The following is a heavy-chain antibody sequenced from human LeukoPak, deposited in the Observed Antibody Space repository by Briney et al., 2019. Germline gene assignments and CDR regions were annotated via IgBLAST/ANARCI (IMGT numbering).Heavy chain of an antibody. J-gene: IGHJ3*02. Sequence: PGGSLRLSCEASGITFSSYGMAWVRQAPGKGLEWVSGISGSGDTTYYADSVKGRFTISRDDSKNTLFLQMNSLRAEDTAVYSCAKDSGLFDWLTGVFDIWGQGTMVTVSS. CDR2: ISGSGDTT. D-gene: IGHD3-9*01. CDR1: GITFSSYG. V-gene: IGHV3-23*01. CDR3: AKDSGLFDWLTGVFDI.